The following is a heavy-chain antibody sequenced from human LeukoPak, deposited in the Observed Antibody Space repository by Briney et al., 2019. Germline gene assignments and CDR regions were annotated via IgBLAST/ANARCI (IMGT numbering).Heavy chain of an antibody. V-gene: IGHV3-23*01. Sequence: GGSLRLSCAASGFTFSSYGMSWVRQAPGKGLEWVSAISGSGGSTYYADSVKGRFTISRDNSKNTLYLQMNSLRAEDTAVYYCAKWRGFGGALFDYWGQGTLVTVSS. CDR2: ISGSGGST. J-gene: IGHJ4*02. D-gene: IGHD3-10*01. CDR1: GFTFSSYG. CDR3: AKWRGFGGALFDY.